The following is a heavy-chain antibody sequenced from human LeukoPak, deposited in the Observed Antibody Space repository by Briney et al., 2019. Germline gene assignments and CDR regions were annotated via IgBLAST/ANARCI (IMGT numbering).Heavy chain of an antibody. J-gene: IGHJ4*02. V-gene: IGHV3-23*01. D-gene: IGHD3-10*01. CDR1: GFTFSSYA. CDR2: ISGSGGST. CDR3: AKNKWFGEFGSNFDY. Sequence: PGGSLRLSCAASGFTFSSYAMSWVRQAPGKGLEWVSAISGSGGSTYYADSVKGRFTISRDNSKNTLYLQMNSLRAEVTAVYYCAKNKWFGEFGSNFDYWGQGTLVTVSS.